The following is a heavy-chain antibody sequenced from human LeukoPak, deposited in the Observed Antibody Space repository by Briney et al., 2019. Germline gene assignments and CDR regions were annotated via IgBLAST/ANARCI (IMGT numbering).Heavy chain of an antibody. Sequence: GGSLRLSSAASGFTFSSYAMSWVRQAPGKGLEWVSGISGSGGSTYYADSVKGRFTISRDNSKNTLYLQMNSLRAEDTAVYYCAKLRITMVRGEIDYWGQGTLVTVSS. D-gene: IGHD3-10*01. CDR1: GFTFSSYA. V-gene: IGHV3-23*01. CDR2: ISGSGGST. J-gene: IGHJ4*02. CDR3: AKLRITMVRGEIDY.